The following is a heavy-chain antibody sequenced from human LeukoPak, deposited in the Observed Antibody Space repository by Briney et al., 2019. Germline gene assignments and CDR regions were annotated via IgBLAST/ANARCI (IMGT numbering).Heavy chain of an antibody. V-gene: IGHV3-7*01. CDR3: ARETPRRGETRDGYR. CDR1: GFIFKKYW. CDR2: IREDGSET. Sequence: GGSLRLSCAASGFIFKKYWMNWVRQVPGRGLECLANIREDGSETYNADSVKGRFTISRNNPKNLLFLQINSLRVEDTAVYYCARETPRRGETRDGYRWGQGTVVTVSS. D-gene: IGHD5-24*01. J-gene: IGHJ4*02.